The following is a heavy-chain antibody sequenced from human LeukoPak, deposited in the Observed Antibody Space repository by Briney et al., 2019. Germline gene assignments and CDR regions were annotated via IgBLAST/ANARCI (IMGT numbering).Heavy chain of an antibody. CDR3: ARGFVAGDYYYCYGMDV. D-gene: IGHD6-19*01. CDR2: IYPGDSDT. V-gene: IGHV5-51*01. Sequence: GESLQISCKGSGYSSSSYWIGCVRQLPGKGLEWMGIIYPGDSDTRYSPSFQGQVTISADKSISTAYLQWSSLKASDTAMYYCARGFVAGDYYYCYGMDVWGQGTTVTVSS. J-gene: IGHJ6*02. CDR1: GYSSSSYW.